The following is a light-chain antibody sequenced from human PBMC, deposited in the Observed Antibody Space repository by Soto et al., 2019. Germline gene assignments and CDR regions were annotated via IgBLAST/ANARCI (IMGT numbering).Light chain of an antibody. Sequence: DIVMTQSPLSLPVTPGEPASISCMSSQSLLHSNGYNYLDWYLQKPGQSPQLLIYLGSNRASGVPDRFSGSGSGTNFILKISRVEAEDVGVYYCMQALQSPITFGQGTRLEIK. CDR2: LGS. CDR1: QSLLHSNGYNY. CDR3: MQALQSPIT. V-gene: IGKV2-28*01. J-gene: IGKJ5*01.